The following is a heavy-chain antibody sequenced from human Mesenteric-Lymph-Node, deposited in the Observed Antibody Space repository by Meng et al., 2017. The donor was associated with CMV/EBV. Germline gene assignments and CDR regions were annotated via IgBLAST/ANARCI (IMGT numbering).Heavy chain of an antibody. Sequence: ASVKVSCKASGYTFTSYGISWVRQAPGQGLEWMGIINPSGGSTSYAQKFQGRVTMTRDTSTSTVYMELSSLRSEDTAVYYCARGAWGIVGATGYWGQGTLVTVSS. D-gene: IGHD1-26*01. CDR3: ARGAWGIVGATGY. J-gene: IGHJ4*02. CDR2: INPSGGST. CDR1: GYTFTSYG. V-gene: IGHV1-46*01.